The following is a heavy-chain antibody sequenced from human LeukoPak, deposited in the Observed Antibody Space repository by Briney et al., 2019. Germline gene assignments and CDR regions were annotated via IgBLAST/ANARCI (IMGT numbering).Heavy chain of an antibody. Sequence: SETLSLTCTVSGGSISDYYWSWIRQPPGKGLEWIGYIYYSGSTDYNPSLKSRVAMSLDSSKTQFSLKLSSVTAADTAIYYCARDSGTTGEVRFDPWGQGILVTVSA. CDR1: GGSISDYY. CDR2: IYYSGST. CDR3: ARDSGTTGEVRFDP. V-gene: IGHV4-59*12. J-gene: IGHJ5*02. D-gene: IGHD4-17*01.